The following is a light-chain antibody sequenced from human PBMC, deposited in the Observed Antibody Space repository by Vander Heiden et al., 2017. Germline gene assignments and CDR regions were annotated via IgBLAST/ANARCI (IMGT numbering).Light chain of an antibody. J-gene: IGKJ4*02. Sequence: DIQMTQSPSSVSASVGERVTITCRASQGINGWLALYQQRPGKAPQLLIYAASSLHTGVPSRFRGSGFGTEYTLTISSLQPEDFGTYFCQQAHTFPRTFGGGTRVEIK. CDR1: QGINGW. V-gene: IGKV1-12*01. CDR2: AAS. CDR3: QQAHTFPRT.